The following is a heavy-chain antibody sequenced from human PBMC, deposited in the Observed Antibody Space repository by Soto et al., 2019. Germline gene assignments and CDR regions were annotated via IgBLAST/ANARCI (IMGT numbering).Heavy chain of an antibody. CDR3: AAVHGIAAAGGAYFNL. V-gene: IGHV1-58*02. J-gene: IGHJ2*01. CDR1: GFTFTSSA. Sequence: QMQLVQSGPEVKKPGTSVKVSCKASGFTFTSSAMLWVRQARGQRLEWIGWIVVGSGNTNYAQKFQERVTITRDMSTSTAYMELSSLRSEDTAVYYCAAVHGIAAAGGAYFNLWGRGTLVTVSS. D-gene: IGHD6-13*01. CDR2: IVVGSGNT.